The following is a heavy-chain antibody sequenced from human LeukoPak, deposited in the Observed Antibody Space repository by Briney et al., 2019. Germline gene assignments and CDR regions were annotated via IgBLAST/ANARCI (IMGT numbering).Heavy chain of an antibody. CDR1: GFTVSSNY. D-gene: IGHD6-13*01. V-gene: IGHV3-53*01. CDR2: IYSGDGT. Sequence: GGSLRLSCAASGFTVSSNYMSWVRQAPGKGLEWVSVIYSGDGTYYADSVKGRFTISRDNSKNTLYLQMNSLRAEDTAVYYCASSSSWYSGFDYWGQGTLVAVSS. J-gene: IGHJ4*02. CDR3: ASSSSWYSGFDY.